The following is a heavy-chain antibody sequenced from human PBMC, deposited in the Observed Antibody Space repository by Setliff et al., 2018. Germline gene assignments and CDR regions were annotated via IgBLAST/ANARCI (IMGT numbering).Heavy chain of an antibody. CDR2: INQDGSEK. D-gene: IGHD2-2*01. J-gene: IGHJ4*02. V-gene: IGHV3-7*01. Sequence: GGSLRLSCAASGFTFSSYWMSWVRQAPGKGLERVANINQDGSEKYYVDSVKGRFTISRDNSKNTLYLQMNSLRAEDTAVYYCARSESCGATNCSPFDYWGQGTLVTVSS. CDR1: GFTFSSYW. CDR3: ARSESCGATNCSPFDY.